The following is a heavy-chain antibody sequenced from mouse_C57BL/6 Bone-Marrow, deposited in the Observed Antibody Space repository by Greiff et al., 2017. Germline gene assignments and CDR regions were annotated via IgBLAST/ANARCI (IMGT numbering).Heavy chain of an antibody. CDR3: ARIATVVEVAY. D-gene: IGHD1-1*01. CDR1: GYTFTSYW. CDR2: IHPNSGST. V-gene: IGHV1-64*01. J-gene: IGHJ2*01. Sequence: QVQLQQPGAELVKPGASVKLSCKASGYTFTSYWMHWVKQRPGQGLEWIAMIHPNSGSTNYNEKFKSKATLTVDKSTSTAYMQRSRLTSEDSAVYCCARIATVVEVAYWGQGTTLTVSA.